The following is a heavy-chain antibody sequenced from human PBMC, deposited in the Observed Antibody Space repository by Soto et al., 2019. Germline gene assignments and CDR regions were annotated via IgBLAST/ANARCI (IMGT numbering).Heavy chain of an antibody. CDR3: ARSPYGDYYYGMDV. D-gene: IGHD4-17*01. V-gene: IGHV3-33*01. Sequence: GGSLRLSCAASGFTFSSYGMHWVRQAPGKGLEWVAVIWYDGSNKYYADSVKGRFTISRDNSKNTLYLQMNSLRAEDTAVYYCARSPYGDYYYGMDVWGQGTTVTVSS. J-gene: IGHJ6*02. CDR2: IWYDGSNK. CDR1: GFTFSSYG.